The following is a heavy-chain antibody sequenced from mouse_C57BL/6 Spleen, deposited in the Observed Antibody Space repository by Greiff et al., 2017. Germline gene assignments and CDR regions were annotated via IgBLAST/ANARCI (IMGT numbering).Heavy chain of an antibody. Sequence: QVQLQQPGAELVRPGSSVKLSCKASGYTFTSYWMDWVKQRPGQGLEWIGNIYPSDSETHYNQKFKDKATLTVDKSSSTAYMQPSSLTSEDSAVYYCARAAYSIAWFAYWGQGTLVTVSA. CDR3: ARAAYSIAWFAY. J-gene: IGHJ3*01. CDR2: IYPSDSET. CDR1: GYTFTSYW. D-gene: IGHD2-5*01. V-gene: IGHV1-61*01.